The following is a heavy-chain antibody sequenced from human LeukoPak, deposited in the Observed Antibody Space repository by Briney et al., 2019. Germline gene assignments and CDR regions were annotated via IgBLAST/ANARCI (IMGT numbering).Heavy chain of an antibody. CDR1: GYTFTDYS. V-gene: IGHV1-24*01. CDR2: INPDDGET. J-gene: IGHJ6*03. D-gene: IGHD3-3*01. CDR3: ATGLRFLEWWTYYYMDV. Sequence: ASVKVSCKASGYTFTDYSMHWVRQAPGQGLEWMGGINPDDGETNYAQKFQGRVTMTKDTSTGTAYMELSSLRSDDTAVYYCATGLRFLEWWTYYYMDVWSKGTTVTIS.